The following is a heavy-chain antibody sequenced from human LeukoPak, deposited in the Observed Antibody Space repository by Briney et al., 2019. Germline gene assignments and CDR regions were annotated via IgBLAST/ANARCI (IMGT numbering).Heavy chain of an antibody. J-gene: IGHJ4*02. CDR1: GITFSGSG. CDR3: AKDFVVVPGNVNYFDS. Sequence: GGSLRLSCAASGITFSGSGMSWVRQAPGKGLEWVSTISGSGSNTHYADSVKGRFTVSRDNSKNTLYVQMKSLRAEDTAVYYCAKDFVVVPGNVNYFDSWGQGTLVTVSS. D-gene: IGHD2-21*02. CDR2: ISGSGSNT. V-gene: IGHV3-23*01.